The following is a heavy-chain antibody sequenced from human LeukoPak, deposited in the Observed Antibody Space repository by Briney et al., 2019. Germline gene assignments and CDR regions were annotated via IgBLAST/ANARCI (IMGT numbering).Heavy chain of an antibody. D-gene: IGHD3-22*01. V-gene: IGHV3-11*01. J-gene: IGHJ4*02. CDR3: ARDQYCDSSGYLGY. CDR2: ISSSGSTI. Sequence: GGSLRLSRAASRFTLSDYYTSWICPAPAKGGGWVSYISSSGSTIYYADSVKGRFTISRDNAKNSLYLQMNSLRAEDTAVYYCARDQYCDSSGYLGYWGQGTLVTVSS. CDR1: RFTLSDYY.